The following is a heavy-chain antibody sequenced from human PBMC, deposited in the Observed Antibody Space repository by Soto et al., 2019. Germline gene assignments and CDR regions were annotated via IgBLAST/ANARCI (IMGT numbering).Heavy chain of an antibody. V-gene: IGHV4-34*01. J-gene: IGHJ4*02. CDR2: VHHSGTT. CDR3: ARGIGYCSSINCYSSRRLRFDS. Sequence: WIWIRQSPEKGLEWIGEVHHSGTTYYNPSLKTRVTISVHTPKNQFSLKMSSVTAADTAVYYCARGIGYCSSINCYSSRRLRFDSWGQGTLVTVSS. D-gene: IGHD2-2*01.